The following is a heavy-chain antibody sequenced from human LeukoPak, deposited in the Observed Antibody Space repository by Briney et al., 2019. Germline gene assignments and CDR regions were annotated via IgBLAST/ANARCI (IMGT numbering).Heavy chain of an antibody. V-gene: IGHV4-59*08. J-gene: IGHJ4*02. Sequence: SETLSLTCTVSGGSISSYYWSWIRQPPGKGLEWIGYIYYSGSTNYNPSLKSRVTISVDTSKNQFSLKLSSVTAADTAVYYCARRPLTGEVDYWGQGTLVTVSS. CDR2: IYYSGST. CDR3: ARRPLTGEVDY. CDR1: GGSISSYY. D-gene: IGHD7-27*01.